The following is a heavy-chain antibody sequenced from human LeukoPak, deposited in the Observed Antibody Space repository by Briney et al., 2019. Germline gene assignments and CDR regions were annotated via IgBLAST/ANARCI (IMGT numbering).Heavy chain of an antibody. D-gene: IGHD1-26*01. CDR3: AREFVQGSSLPYFDC. Sequence: PSETLSLTCTVSGGSISSSHWWGWVRQPPGKGLEWVGEIHHSGSTNSNPSLKSRVTISVDKSKNQFSLRLNSVTAADTAVYHCAREFVQGSSLPYFDCWGQGTLVTVSS. J-gene: IGHJ4*02. CDR1: GGSISSSHW. V-gene: IGHV4-4*02. CDR2: IHHSGST.